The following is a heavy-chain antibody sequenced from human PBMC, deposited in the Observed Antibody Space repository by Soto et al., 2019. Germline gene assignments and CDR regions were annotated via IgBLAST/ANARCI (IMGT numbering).Heavy chain of an antibody. Sequence: VGSLRLSCAASGFTLGNYWMHWVRQAPGKGLVWVSRINDYGTTINYAESVEGRFIISRDDAKSEVYLQMNNLRAEDSAVYYCARGGLEPFDYWGQGALVTVSS. CDR3: ARGGLEPFDY. J-gene: IGHJ4*02. CDR2: INDYGTTI. V-gene: IGHV3-74*01. CDR1: GFTLGNYW. D-gene: IGHD1-1*01.